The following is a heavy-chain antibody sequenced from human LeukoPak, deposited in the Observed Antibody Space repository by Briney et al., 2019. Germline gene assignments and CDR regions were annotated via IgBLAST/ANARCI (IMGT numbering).Heavy chain of an antibody. J-gene: IGHJ4*02. CDR3: AKDSRAVAGTGTYYDY. V-gene: IGHV3-30*02. D-gene: IGHD6-19*01. Sequence: GGSLRLSCATSGFIFSSFTIHWVRQSPGKGLEWVTFIRYDGSNKYYADSVKGRFTISRDNSKNTLYLQMNSLRAEDTAVYYCAKDSRAVAGTGTYYDYWGQGTLVTVSS. CDR1: GFIFSSFT. CDR2: IRYDGSNK.